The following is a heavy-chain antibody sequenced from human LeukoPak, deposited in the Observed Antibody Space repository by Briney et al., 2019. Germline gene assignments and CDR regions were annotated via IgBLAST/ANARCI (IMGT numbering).Heavy chain of an antibody. V-gene: IGHV3-7*01. Sequence: GGSLRLSCAASGFTFSSYWMSWVRQAPGKGLEWVANIKEDGSEKYYVDFVKGRFTISRDNAKNSLYLEMNSLRVEDTAVYYCVSQQVAPPWGQGTLVIVSS. CDR2: IKEDGSEK. CDR3: VSQQVAPP. J-gene: IGHJ5*02. CDR1: GFTFSSYW. D-gene: IGHD5-12*01.